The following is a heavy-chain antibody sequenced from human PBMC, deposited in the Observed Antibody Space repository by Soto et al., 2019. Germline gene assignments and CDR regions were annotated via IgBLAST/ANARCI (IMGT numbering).Heavy chain of an antibody. J-gene: IGHJ4*02. V-gene: IGHV4-59*08. CDR2: IYYSGTT. CDR1: GGSMSGYY. D-gene: IGHD2-15*01. Sequence: SETLSLTCSVSGGSMSGYYWSWIRQPPGKGLEWIGYIYYSGTTNYSPSLKSRVTISVDTSKNQFSLNLSSVTAADTAVYYCARQHCSGGSCYNIDYWGQGTLVTVSS. CDR3: ARQHCSGGSCYNIDY.